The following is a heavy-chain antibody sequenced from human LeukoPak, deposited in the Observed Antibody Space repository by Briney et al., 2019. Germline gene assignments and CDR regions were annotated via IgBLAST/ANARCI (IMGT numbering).Heavy chain of an antibody. CDR1: GFTFSSYW. D-gene: IGHD3-10*01. CDR3: ARDKYYYGSGSSNWFDP. CDR2: INSGGSST. V-gene: IGHV3-74*01. Sequence: GGSLRLSCAASGFTFSSYWMHWVRQAPGKGLVWVSRINSGGSSTSYADSVKGRFTISRDNAKNTLYLQMNSLRAEDTAVYYCARDKYYYGSGSSNWFDPWGQGTLVTVSS. J-gene: IGHJ5*02.